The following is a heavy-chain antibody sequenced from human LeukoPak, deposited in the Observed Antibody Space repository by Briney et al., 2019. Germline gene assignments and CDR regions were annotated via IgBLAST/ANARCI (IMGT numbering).Heavy chain of an antibody. CDR3: ARLRQDSGCPYYFDY. J-gene: IGHJ4*02. CDR1: GGSISSTSYY. Sequence: SETLSLTCTVSGGSISSTSYYWGWIRQPPGKGLVWIGNIYYSGSTYYNPSLKSRVTISVDTSKNQFSLKLSSVTAADTAVYYCARLRQDSGCPYYFDYWGQGTRVTVSS. CDR2: IYYSGST. V-gene: IGHV4-39*01. D-gene: IGHD5-12*01.